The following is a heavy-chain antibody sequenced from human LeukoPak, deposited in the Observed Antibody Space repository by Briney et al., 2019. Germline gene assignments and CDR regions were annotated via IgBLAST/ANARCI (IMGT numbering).Heavy chain of an antibody. J-gene: IGHJ5*02. CDR2: IIPIFGTA. V-gene: IGHV1-69*13. CDR3: ARGIDSSGYLQAPGFDP. CDR1: GGTFSSYA. D-gene: IGHD3-22*01. Sequence: ASVKVSCKASGGTFSSYAISWVRQAPGQGLEWMGGIIPIFGTANYAQKFQGRVTITADESTSTAYMELSCLRSEDTAVYYCARGIDSSGYLQAPGFDPWGQGTLVTASS.